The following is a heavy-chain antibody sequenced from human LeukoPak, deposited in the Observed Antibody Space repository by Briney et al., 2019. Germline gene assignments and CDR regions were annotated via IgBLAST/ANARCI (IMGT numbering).Heavy chain of an antibody. Sequence: PSQTLSLTCTVSGGSISSGGYYWSWIRQPPGKGLEWIGYIYHSGSTYYNPSLKSRVTISVDRSENQFSLKLSSVTAADTAVYYCARGGYGDAFDIWGQGTMVTVSS. CDR2: IYHSGST. V-gene: IGHV4-30-2*01. D-gene: IGHD2-15*01. J-gene: IGHJ3*02. CDR3: ARGGYGDAFDI. CDR1: GGSISSGGYY.